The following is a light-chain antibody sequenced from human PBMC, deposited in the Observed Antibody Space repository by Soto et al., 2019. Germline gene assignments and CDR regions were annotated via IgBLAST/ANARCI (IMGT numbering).Light chain of an antibody. CDR1: QSVSSY. CDR3: QQRSDWPRT. Sequence: EIVLTQSPATLSLSPGERATLSCRASQSVSSYLTWYQQKPGQAPRLLIYDASNRAAGVPARFSCSGSGTDFTLTISSLEPEDFAVYYCQQRSDWPRTFGPGTKVEIK. J-gene: IGKJ1*01. CDR2: DAS. V-gene: IGKV3-11*01.